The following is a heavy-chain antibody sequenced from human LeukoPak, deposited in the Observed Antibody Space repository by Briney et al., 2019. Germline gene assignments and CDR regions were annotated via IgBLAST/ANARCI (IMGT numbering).Heavy chain of an antibody. CDR3: AREGSDWDPFDY. CDR2: IYDGST. V-gene: IGHV4-61*01. Sequence: PSETLSLTCTVSGGSISSARSYWSWIRQPPGKGLEWIGYIYDGSTNYSPSLESRVTISADTSKNQFSLKMTSVTAADTAVYYCAREGSDWDPFDYWGQGTLVTVSS. CDR1: GGSISSARSY. D-gene: IGHD6-19*01. J-gene: IGHJ4*02.